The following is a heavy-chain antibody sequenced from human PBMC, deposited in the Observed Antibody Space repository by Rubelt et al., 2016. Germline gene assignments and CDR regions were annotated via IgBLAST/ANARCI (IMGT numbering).Heavy chain of an antibody. J-gene: IGHJ4*02. V-gene: IGHV4-38-2*02. CDR3: ARATGASSASGSFLV. D-gene: IGHD3-10*01. Sequence: QVQLQESGPGLVKPSETLYLTCPVSGYSINNGYYWGWTRQPPGKGLGWIASFFHDRNTNYNPSLKSRVTMSKDGSKNQFYLTLSSVTAADTAVYYCARATGASSASGSFLVWGQGTLVTVSS. CDR1: GYSINNGYY. CDR2: FFHDRNT.